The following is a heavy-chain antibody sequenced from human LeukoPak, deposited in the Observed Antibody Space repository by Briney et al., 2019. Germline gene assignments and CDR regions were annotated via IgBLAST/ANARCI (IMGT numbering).Heavy chain of an antibody. D-gene: IGHD1-14*01. Sequence: GGSLRLSCAASGFTFSSYGMHWVRQAPGKGLEWVAVISYDGSNKYYADSVKGRSTISRDNSKNTLYLQMNSLRAEDTAVYYCAKGIYGMDVWGQGTTVTVSS. CDR3: AKGIYGMDV. J-gene: IGHJ6*02. CDR1: GFTFSSYG. CDR2: ISYDGSNK. V-gene: IGHV3-30*18.